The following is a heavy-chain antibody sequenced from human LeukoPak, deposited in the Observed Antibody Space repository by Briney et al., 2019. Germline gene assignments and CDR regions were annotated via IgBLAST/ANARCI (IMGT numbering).Heavy chain of an antibody. CDR3: AVGYSSGWYYPFDY. CDR1: GLTFSGYA. Sequence: GRSLRLSCAASGLTFSGYAVHWVRQAPGKGLDWVAVISYNGINKYYADSVKGRFTISRDNSKNTLHLQMNSLRAQDTAVYYCAVGYSSGWYYPFDYWGQGTLVTVSS. D-gene: IGHD6-19*01. V-gene: IGHV3-30*04. J-gene: IGHJ4*02. CDR2: ISYNGINK.